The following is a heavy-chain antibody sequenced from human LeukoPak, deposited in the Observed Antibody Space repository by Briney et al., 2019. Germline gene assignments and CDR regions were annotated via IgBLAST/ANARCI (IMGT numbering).Heavy chain of an antibody. Sequence: GGSLRLSCAASGFTFSSYAMSWVRQAPGKGLEWVSAISGSGATTYYADSVKGRFTISRDKSNNTLYLQMNSLRAEDTAVYYCAKDYAYYYGSGIGGFGYRGQGTLVTVSS. J-gene: IGHJ4*02. CDR2: ISGSGATT. CDR1: GFTFSSYA. D-gene: IGHD3-10*01. CDR3: AKDYAYYYGSGIGGFGY. V-gene: IGHV3-23*01.